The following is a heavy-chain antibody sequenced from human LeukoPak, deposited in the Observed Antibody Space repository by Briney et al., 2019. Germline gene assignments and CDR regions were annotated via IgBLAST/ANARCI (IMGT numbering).Heavy chain of an antibody. CDR1: GGSFSGYY. CDR3: ARGQYSSSSNGVGWGDNWFDP. CDR2: INHGGST. D-gene: IGHD6-6*01. V-gene: IGHV4-34*01. Sequence: PSETLSLTCAVYGGSFSGYYWSWIRQPPGKGLEWIGEINHGGSTNYNPSLKSRVTISVDTSKNQFSLKLSSVTAADTAVYYCARGQYSSSSNGVGWGDNWFDPWGQGTLVTVSS. J-gene: IGHJ5*02.